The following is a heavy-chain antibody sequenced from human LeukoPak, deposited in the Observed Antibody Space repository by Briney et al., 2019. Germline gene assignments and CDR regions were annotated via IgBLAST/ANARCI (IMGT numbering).Heavy chain of an antibody. CDR1: GGSFSGYY. D-gene: IGHD3-3*01. CDR2: INHSGST. CDR3: ARGRVRRITIFGSYYYMDV. Sequence: KPSETLSLTCAVYGGSFSGYYWSWIRQPPGKGLEWIGEINHSGSTNYNPSLKSRVTISVDTSKNQFSLKLSSVTAADTAVYYCARGRVRRITIFGSYYYMDVWGKGTTVTVSS. J-gene: IGHJ6*03. V-gene: IGHV4-34*01.